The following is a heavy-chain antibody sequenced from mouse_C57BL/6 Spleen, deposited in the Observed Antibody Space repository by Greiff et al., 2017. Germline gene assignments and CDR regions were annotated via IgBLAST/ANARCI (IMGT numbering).Heavy chain of an antibody. Sequence: EVKVVESGGGLVQPKGSLKLSCAASGFSFNTYAMNWVRQAPGKGLEWVARIRSKSNNYATYYADSVKDRFTISRDDSESMLYLQMNNLKTEDTAMYYCVRLGPYAMDYWGQGTSVTVSS. J-gene: IGHJ4*01. CDR2: IRSKSNNYAT. CDR3: VRLGPYAMDY. CDR1: GFSFNTYA. V-gene: IGHV10-1*01.